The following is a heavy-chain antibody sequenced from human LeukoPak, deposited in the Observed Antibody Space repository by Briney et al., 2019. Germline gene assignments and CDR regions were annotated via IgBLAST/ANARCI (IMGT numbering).Heavy chain of an antibody. D-gene: IGHD1-1*01. J-gene: IGHJ4*02. CDR1: GYSFNTYW. Sequence: GESLKISRKGSGYSFNTYWIGWVRQMPGKGLEWMGIIYPGDSDTRYSPSFQGQITISADKSISTAYLQWSSLKASDTAMYYCARQGYNWNDDHPGYFDYWGQGTLVTVSS. V-gene: IGHV5-51*01. CDR2: IYPGDSDT. CDR3: ARQGYNWNDDHPGYFDY.